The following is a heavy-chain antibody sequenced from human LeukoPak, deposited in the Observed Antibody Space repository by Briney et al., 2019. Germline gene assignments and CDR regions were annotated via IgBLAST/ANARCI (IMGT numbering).Heavy chain of an antibody. V-gene: IGHV1-2*02. CDR1: VYTFTHWY. D-gene: IGHD2/OR15-2a*01. Sequence: GASVTVSCMPSVYTFTHWYLHWLRQPPGQGLEWVGWSNPNNGGSNYKQIFQGRVTMIGDTSISTAYMELTRLRTDDTAIYHCSRHEREYFYYYMDVWGKGTTVTVSS. CDR3: SRHEREYFYYYMDV. CDR2: SNPNNGGS. J-gene: IGHJ6*03.